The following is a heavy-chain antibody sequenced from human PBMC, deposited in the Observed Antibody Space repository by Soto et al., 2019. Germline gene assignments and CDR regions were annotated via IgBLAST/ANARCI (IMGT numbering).Heavy chain of an antibody. J-gene: IGHJ4*02. Sequence: GWCLRLSCAASGFTFNSYAMSWVRQAPGKGPEWVSRINDDGISTNYADSVKGRFTISRDNAKNTLYLQMNALRVEDTGVYYCTRGPRPTSTGTGAFWGQGTLVT. D-gene: IGHD1-1*01. CDR3: TRGPRPTSTGTGAF. CDR1: GFTFNSYA. CDR2: INDDGIST. V-gene: IGHV3-74*01.